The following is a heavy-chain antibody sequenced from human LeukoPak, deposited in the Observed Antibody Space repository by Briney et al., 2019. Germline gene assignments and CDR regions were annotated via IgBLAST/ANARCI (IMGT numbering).Heavy chain of an antibody. J-gene: IGHJ4*02. D-gene: IGHD3-22*01. CDR2: IHYTGTT. CDR3: ARGPDSRKVGY. CDR1: GGSVSSASYY. Sequence: PSETLSLTCTDSGGSVSSASYYWNWIRQPPGKGLEWIGHIHYTGTTDYNPTLKSRVTMSVDSSKKQLSLKLTSVTAADTAVYYCARGPDSRKVGYWGQGTLVTVSS. V-gene: IGHV4-61*01.